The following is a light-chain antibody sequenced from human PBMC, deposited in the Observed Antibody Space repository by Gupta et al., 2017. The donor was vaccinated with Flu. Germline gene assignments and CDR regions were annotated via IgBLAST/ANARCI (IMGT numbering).Light chain of an antibody. CDR2: GNN. V-gene: IGLV1-40*01. CDR3: QSYDISLFWV. Sequence: QSVLTQPPSLSGAPGQRVTISCTGRSSNIGAGYDVHWYQQLPETAPKLLIYGNNNRPSGVPDRFSGSKSGTSASLAITGLQAEDEADYYCQSYDISLFWVFGGGTKLTVL. CDR1: SSNIGAGYD. J-gene: IGLJ3*02.